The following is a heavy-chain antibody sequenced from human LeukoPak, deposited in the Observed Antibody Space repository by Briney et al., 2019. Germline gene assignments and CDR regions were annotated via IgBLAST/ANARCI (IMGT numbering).Heavy chain of an antibody. J-gene: IGHJ2*01. CDR3: ARQREGYFDL. Sequence: ASVKVSCKASGYTFTSYGITWVRQAPGQGLEWMGWISGYNGNANYAQKLQGRVTMTTDTSTSTAYMELRSLTSDDTAVYYCARQREGYFDLWGRGTLVTVSS. CDR2: ISGYNGNA. V-gene: IGHV1-18*01. CDR1: GYTFTSYG.